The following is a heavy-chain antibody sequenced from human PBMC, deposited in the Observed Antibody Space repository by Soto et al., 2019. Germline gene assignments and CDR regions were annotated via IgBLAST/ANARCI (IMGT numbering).Heavy chain of an antibody. CDR1: GYTFTSYD. Sequence: QVQLVQSGAEVKKPGASVKVSCKASGYTFTSYDINWVRQATGQGLEWMGWMNPNRGNTGYAQKFPGRVSMARNTSISTAYMELSSLRSEDTAACYCARARVGWLDGWGQGTTVTVSS. CDR3: ARARVGWLDG. J-gene: IGHJ6*02. V-gene: IGHV1-8*01. CDR2: MNPNRGNT. D-gene: IGHD1-26*01.